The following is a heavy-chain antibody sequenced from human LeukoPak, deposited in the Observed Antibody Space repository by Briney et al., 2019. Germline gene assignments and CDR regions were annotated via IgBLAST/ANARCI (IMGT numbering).Heavy chain of an antibody. J-gene: IGHJ4*02. D-gene: IGHD3-22*01. V-gene: IGHV1-2*02. Sequence: ASVKVSCQASRYTFTGYYMHWVRQAPAQGLEWMGWINPNSVGTNYAQKFQGRVTMTRDTSLSTAYMELSRLRSDDSAVYYCASVYYDSSGYQDYWGQGTLVTVSS. CDR3: ASVYYDSSGYQDY. CDR2: INPNSVGT. CDR1: RYTFTGYY.